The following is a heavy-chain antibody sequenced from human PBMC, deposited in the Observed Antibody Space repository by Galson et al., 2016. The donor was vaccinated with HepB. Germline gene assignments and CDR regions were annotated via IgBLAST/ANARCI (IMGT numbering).Heavy chain of an antibody. V-gene: IGHV3-48*02. J-gene: IGHJ4*02. CDR2: IGSSPGTV. CDR3: ARDPLGYSYASVRYFDY. CDR1: GFTFTSYS. Sequence: SLRLSCAASGFTFTSYSMNWVRQVPGKGLEWVSHIGSSPGTVYYADSVKGRFTISRDNAKNSLYLQMNSLRDEDTAVYYCARDPLGYSYASVRYFDYWGQGTLVTVSS. D-gene: IGHD5-18*01.